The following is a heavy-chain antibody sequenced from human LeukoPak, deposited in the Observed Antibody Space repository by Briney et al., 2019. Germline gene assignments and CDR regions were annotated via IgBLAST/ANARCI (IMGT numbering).Heavy chain of an antibody. D-gene: IGHD6-19*01. CDR1: GGCITRYY. Sequence: SETLSLTRTVSGGCITRYYWSGIRQPPGKGLEWIGYIYYSGNTYYNPYNPSLTSRVTMSVDTSKNQFSLKLDSVTEIDTAMYYCARHQAVAAKRGAFDIWGQGTMVTVSS. J-gene: IGHJ3*02. V-gene: IGHV4-59*04. CDR3: ARHQAVAAKRGAFDI. CDR2: IYYSGNT.